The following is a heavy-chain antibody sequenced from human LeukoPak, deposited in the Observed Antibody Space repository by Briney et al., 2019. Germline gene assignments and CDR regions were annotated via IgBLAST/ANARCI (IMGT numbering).Heavy chain of an antibody. CDR3: ARDGDSPMVDFDY. V-gene: IGHV1-2*02. CDR2: IHPRNGDT. CDR1: GYTFTDFY. J-gene: IGHJ4*02. D-gene: IGHD5-18*01. Sequence: GATVKVSCKTSGYTFTDFYFYWLRQAPGQGLERVGWIHPRNGDTKYAQKFQDRVTLTRDTSISTAYMELSRLTSDDTAIYYCARDGDSPMVDFDYWGQGTLVTVSS.